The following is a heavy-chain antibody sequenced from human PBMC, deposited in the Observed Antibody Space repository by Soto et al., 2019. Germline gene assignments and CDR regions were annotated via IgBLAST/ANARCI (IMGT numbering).Heavy chain of an antibody. CDR2: IYYSGST. Sequence: SETLSLTCTVSGGSISSGGYYWSWIRQHPGKGLEWIGYIYYSGSTYYNPSLKSRVTISVDTSKNQFSLKLSSVTAADTAVYYCVRGYSYGPTFDYWGQGTLVTVSS. D-gene: IGHD5-18*01. CDR3: VRGYSYGPTFDY. V-gene: IGHV4-31*03. J-gene: IGHJ4*02. CDR1: GGSISSGGYY.